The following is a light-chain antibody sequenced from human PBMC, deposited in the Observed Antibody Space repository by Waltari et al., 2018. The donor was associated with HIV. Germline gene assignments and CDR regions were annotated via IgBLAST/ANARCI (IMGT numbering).Light chain of an antibody. CDR2: VVS. CDR1: SSDVGGYNY. Sequence: QSALTQPRSVSGSPGQSVTISCTGTSSDVGGYNYVSWYQQHPGKAPKLMICVVSKRPSGVPARFSGSKSGNTASLTIAGLQAEDEADYYCCSYAGSYGYVFGTGTKVTVL. V-gene: IGLV2-11*01. CDR3: CSYAGSYGYV. J-gene: IGLJ1*01.